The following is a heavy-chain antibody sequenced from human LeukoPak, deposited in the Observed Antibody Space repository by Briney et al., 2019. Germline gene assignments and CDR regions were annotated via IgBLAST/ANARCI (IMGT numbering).Heavy chain of an antibody. Sequence: SETLSLTCTVSGGSISSGDYYWSWIRQPPGKGLEWIGYIYYSGSTYYNPSLKSRVTISVDTSKNQFSLKLSSVTAADTAVYYCARASRDGYNRDWFDPWGPGTLVTVSS. D-gene: IGHD5-24*01. CDR3: ARASRDGYNRDWFDP. V-gene: IGHV4-30-4*08. J-gene: IGHJ5*02. CDR1: GGSISSGDYY. CDR2: IYYSGST.